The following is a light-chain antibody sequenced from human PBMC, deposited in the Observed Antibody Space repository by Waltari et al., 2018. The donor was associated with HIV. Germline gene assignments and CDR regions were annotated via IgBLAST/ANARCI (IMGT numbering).Light chain of an antibody. CDR2: EVT. V-gene: IGLV2-14*03. J-gene: IGLJ2*01. CDR3: SSYSNTNSVT. Sequence: QSALTQPASVSGSPGQSIPISCSGTTCDGGSYNFVSWYQKHPGKAPKLMIHEVTNRASGTSTRFAGSKSGKTAYLTISGLQTEDEADYYCSSYSNTNSVTFGGGTKLTVL. CDR1: TCDGGSYNF.